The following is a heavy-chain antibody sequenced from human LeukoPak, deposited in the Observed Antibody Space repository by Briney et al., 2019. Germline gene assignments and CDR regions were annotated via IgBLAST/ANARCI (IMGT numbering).Heavy chain of an antibody. CDR3: AKDRDFWSGYYNYYGMDV. V-gene: IGHV3-23*01. CDR1: GFTFSTYW. CDR2: ISGSGGST. Sequence: GGSLRLSCAASGFTFSTYWMHWVRQAPGKGLEWVSAISGSGGSTYYADSVKGRFTISRDNSKNTLYLQMNSLRAEDTAVYYCAKDRDFWSGYYNYYGMDVWGQGTTVTVSS. J-gene: IGHJ6*02. D-gene: IGHD3-3*01.